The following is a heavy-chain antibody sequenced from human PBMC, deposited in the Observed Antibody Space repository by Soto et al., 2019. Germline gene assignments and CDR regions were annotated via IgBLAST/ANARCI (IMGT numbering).Heavy chain of an antibody. V-gene: IGHV3-30*18. Sequence: QVQLVESGGGVVQPGRSLRLSCAASGFTFSSYGMHWVRQAPGKGLEWVAVISYDGSNKYYADSVKGRFTISRDNSKNTLYLQMNSLRAEDTAVYYCAKDVDTAMVFVGLFDYWGQGTLVTVSS. CDR3: AKDVDTAMVFVGLFDY. CDR2: ISYDGSNK. D-gene: IGHD5-18*01. CDR1: GFTFSSYG. J-gene: IGHJ4*02.